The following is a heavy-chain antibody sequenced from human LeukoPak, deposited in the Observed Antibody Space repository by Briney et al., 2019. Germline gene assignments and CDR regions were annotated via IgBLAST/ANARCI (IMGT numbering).Heavy chain of an antibody. CDR1: GGSMSSYY. CDR3: ARGGRYFWNWFDP. Sequence: PSETLSLTCTVSGGSMSSYYWSWIRQPPGKGLEWIGYIYYSGSTNYNPSLKSRVTISVDTSKNQFSLKLSSVTAADTAVYYCARGGRYFWNWFDPWGQGTLVTVSS. D-gene: IGHD3-3*01. CDR2: IYYSGST. J-gene: IGHJ5*02. V-gene: IGHV4-59*01.